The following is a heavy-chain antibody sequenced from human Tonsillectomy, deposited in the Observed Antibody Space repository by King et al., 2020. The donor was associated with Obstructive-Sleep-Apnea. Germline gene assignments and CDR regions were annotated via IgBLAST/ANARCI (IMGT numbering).Heavy chain of an antibody. CDR2: IYYSGNT. D-gene: IGHD3-22*01. V-gene: IGHV4-28*01. J-gene: IGHJ4*02. Sequence: LQLQESGPGLVKPSDTLSLTCAVSGYSISSSHWWGWIRQPPGKGLEWIGYIYYSGNTFFNPSLKSRCTMSVDASQNQFSLKLSSLTAVDTPLYFCASYDRAGYYPFHWGQGTLVTVPS. CDR3: ASYDRAGYYPFH. CDR1: GYSISSSHW.